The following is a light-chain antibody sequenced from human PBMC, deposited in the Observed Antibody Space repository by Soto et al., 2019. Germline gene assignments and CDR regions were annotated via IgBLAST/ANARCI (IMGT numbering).Light chain of an antibody. J-gene: IGKJ1*01. CDR1: PSVANF. Sequence: EIVMTQSPATLSVSPGERATLSCRASPSVANFMAWYQQKPGQXXRLLIYGASSRATGIPDRFSGSGSGTDFTLTISRLEPEDFAVYYCQQYGSSRGTFGQGTKVDIK. CDR3: QQYGSSRGT. CDR2: GAS. V-gene: IGKV3-20*01.